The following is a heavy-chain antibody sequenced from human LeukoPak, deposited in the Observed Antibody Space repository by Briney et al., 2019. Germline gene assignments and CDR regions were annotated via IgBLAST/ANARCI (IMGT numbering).Heavy chain of an antibody. CDR3: ARLKFDVLTGYYEALDY. V-gene: IGHV4-59*08. Sequence: SETLSLTFTVSGDSLINFYCSWIRQAPWKGLEWIGDIYYSGTTNYNPSLKSRVTMSVDTSKNQFSLKLRSVTDADTAVYYCARLKFDVLTGYYEALDYWGQGTLVTVSS. J-gene: IGHJ4*02. CDR1: GDSLINFY. CDR2: IYYSGTT. D-gene: IGHD3-9*01.